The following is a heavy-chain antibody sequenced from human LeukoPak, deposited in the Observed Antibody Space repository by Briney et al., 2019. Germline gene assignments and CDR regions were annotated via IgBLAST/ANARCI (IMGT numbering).Heavy chain of an antibody. CDR3: SLGGDFDY. Sequence: SETLSLTCTVSGGSISSSSYYWGWVRQAPGKGLVWIGEINHAGSTNYNPSLKSRVTISVDTSKNQFSLRLRSVTAADTAVYYCSLGGDFDYWGQGTLVTVSS. CDR2: INHAGST. CDR1: GGSISSSSYY. V-gene: IGHV4-39*07. D-gene: IGHD2-21*01. J-gene: IGHJ4*02.